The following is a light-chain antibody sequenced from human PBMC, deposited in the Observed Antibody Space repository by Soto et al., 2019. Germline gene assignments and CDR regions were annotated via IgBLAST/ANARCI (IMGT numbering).Light chain of an antibody. CDR3: SSYTISNTLV. V-gene: IGLV2-14*01. Sequence: QSALTQPASVSGSPGQSITISCTGTSSDVGGYNYVSWYQQYPGKAPKLMIYDVSNRPSGVSNRFSGSKSGTTASLTISGLQAEDEADYYCSSYTISNTLVFGSGTKLTVL. CDR2: DVS. J-gene: IGLJ1*01. CDR1: SSDVGGYNY.